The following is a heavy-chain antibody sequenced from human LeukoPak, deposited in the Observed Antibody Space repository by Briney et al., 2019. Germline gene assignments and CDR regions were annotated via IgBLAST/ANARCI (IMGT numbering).Heavy chain of an antibody. CDR1: GGSISGSY. Sequence: KPSETLSLTCTVSGGSISGSYWSWIRQPPGKGLEWIAYMYNSGSTKYNPSLMSRVTISIDTSKNQFSLKLSSLTAADTAIYYCARGIESYGDYGYWGQGILVTVSS. CDR3: ARGIESYGDYGY. D-gene: IGHD4-17*01. CDR2: MYNSGST. V-gene: IGHV4-59*01. J-gene: IGHJ4*02.